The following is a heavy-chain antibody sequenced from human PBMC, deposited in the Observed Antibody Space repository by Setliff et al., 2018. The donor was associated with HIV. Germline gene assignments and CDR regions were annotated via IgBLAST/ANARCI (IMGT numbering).Heavy chain of an antibody. CDR3: ARVYCSIASCYDEYYFDY. CDR2: INPAGGNS. J-gene: IGHJ4*02. V-gene: IGHV1-46*01. Sequence: ASVKVSCKSSGYSFGDYYIHWVRRAPGQGLEWMGVINPAGGNSHYAQKFQGRVTVTRDASTSTVYMDLSSLRSDDTAVYFCARVYCSIASCYDEYYFDYWGQGTLVTVSS. D-gene: IGHD2-2*01. CDR1: GYSFGDYY.